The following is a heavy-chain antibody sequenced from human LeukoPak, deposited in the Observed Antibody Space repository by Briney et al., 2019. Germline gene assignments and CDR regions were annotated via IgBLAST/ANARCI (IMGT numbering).Heavy chain of an antibody. J-gene: IGHJ6*03. CDR3: ARDPVFGVVTYYYYYMDV. CDR2: INPNSGGT. CDR1: AYTFTGYY. D-gene: IGHD3-3*01. V-gene: IGHV1-2*02. Sequence: ASVNVSCKASAYTFTGYYMHWVRQAPGQGLEWMGWINPNSGGTNYAQKFQGRVTMTRDTSISTAYMELSRLRSDDTAVYYCARDPVFGVVTYYYYYMDVWGKGTTVTVSS.